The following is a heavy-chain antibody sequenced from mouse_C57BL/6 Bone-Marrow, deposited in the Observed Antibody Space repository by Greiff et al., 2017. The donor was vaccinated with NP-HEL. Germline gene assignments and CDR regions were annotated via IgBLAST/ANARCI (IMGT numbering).Heavy chain of an antibody. CDR3: TIYYDYDAWFAY. Sequence: DVKLQESGGGLVQPGGSMKLSCVASGFTFSNYWMNWVRQSPEKGLEWVAQIRLKSDNYATHYAESVKGRFTISRDDSKSSVYLQMNNLRAEDTGIYYCTIYYDYDAWFAYWGQGTLVTVSA. CDR2: IRLKSDNYAT. V-gene: IGHV6-3*01. D-gene: IGHD2-4*01. J-gene: IGHJ3*01. CDR1: GFTFSNYW.